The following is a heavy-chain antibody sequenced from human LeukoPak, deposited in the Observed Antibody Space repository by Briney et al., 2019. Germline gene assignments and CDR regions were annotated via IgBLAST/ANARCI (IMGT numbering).Heavy chain of an antibody. D-gene: IGHD3-3*01. V-gene: IGHV3-23*01. J-gene: IGHJ4*02. CDR2: ISASSDST. CDR3: AFFSNYFDF. Sequence: VGSLRLSCAASGFTFSAYAMSWVRQAPGKGLEWVSAISASSDSTYYADSVKGRFTISRDNSKNTLYLQMNSLRAEDTAVYYCAFFSNYFDFWGQGTLVTVSS. CDR1: GFTFSAYA.